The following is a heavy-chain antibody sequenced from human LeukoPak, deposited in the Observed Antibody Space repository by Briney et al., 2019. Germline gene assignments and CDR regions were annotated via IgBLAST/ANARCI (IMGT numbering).Heavy chain of an antibody. CDR3: AREEIVYVSQKYSYFDY. J-gene: IGHJ4*02. D-gene: IGHD2-8*01. Sequence: GASVKVSCKASGYTFTSYYMHWVRQAPGQGLEWMGIINPSGGSTSYAQKFQGRVTMTRDTSTSTVYMELSSLRSEDTAVYYCAREEIVYVSQKYSYFDYWGQGTLVTVSS. V-gene: IGHV1-46*01. CDR2: INPSGGST. CDR1: GYTFTSYY.